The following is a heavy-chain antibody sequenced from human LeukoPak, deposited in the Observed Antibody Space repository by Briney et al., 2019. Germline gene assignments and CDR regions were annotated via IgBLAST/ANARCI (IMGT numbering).Heavy chain of an antibody. D-gene: IGHD5-12*01. CDR2: INHSGST. Sequence: SETPSLTCAVYGGSFSNYYWSWIRQPPGKGLEWIGEINHSGSTNYNPSLKSRVTISVDTSKNQFSLKLSSVTAADTAVYYCAGRRDGYNLDYWGQGTLVTVSS. J-gene: IGHJ4*02. CDR1: GGSFSNYY. V-gene: IGHV4-34*01. CDR3: AGRRDGYNLDY.